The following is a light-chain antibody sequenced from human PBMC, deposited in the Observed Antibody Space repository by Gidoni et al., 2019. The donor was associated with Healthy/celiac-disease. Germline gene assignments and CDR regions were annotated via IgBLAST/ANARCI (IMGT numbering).Light chain of an antibody. CDR3: QQYGSSPRT. CDR2: GAS. J-gene: IGKJ1*01. V-gene: IGKV3-20*01. Sequence: EIVLTQSPGTRSLSPGERATLSSRASQSVSSSYLAWYQQKPGQAPRLLIYGASSRATGIPDRFSGSGSGTDFTLTISRLEPEDFAVYYCQQYGSSPRTFGQXTKVEIK. CDR1: QSVSSSY.